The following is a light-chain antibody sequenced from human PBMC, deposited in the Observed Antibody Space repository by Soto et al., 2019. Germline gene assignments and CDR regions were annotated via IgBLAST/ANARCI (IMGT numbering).Light chain of an antibody. Sequence: EIVLTQSPATLSLSPGERATLSCRASQSVSSYLAWYQQKPGQAPRLLIYDASTRATGIPARFSGSGSGTDFTLTISSLEPEDVAVYYCQQRSNWPWTFGQGTKVEIK. CDR2: DAS. V-gene: IGKV3-11*01. CDR3: QQRSNWPWT. J-gene: IGKJ1*01. CDR1: QSVSSY.